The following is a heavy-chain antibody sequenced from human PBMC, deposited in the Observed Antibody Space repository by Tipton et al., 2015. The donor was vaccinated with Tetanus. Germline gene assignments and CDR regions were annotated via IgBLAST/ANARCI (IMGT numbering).Heavy chain of an antibody. CDR3: AKDPVGADYWYFDL. CDR2: ISGSGGST. CDR1: GFTFSSYA. D-gene: IGHD1-26*01. V-gene: IGHV3-23*01. Sequence: SLRLSCAASGFTFSSYAMSWVRQAPGKGLEWVSAISGSGGSTYYADSVKGRFTISRDNSKNTPYLQMNSLRAEDTAVYYCAKDPVGADYWYFDLWGRGTLVTVSS. J-gene: IGHJ2*01.